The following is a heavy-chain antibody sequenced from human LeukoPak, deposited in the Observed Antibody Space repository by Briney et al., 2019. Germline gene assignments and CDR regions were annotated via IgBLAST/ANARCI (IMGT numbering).Heavy chain of an antibody. D-gene: IGHD3-3*01. CDR2: INHSGST. Sequence: SETLSLTCAVYGGSFSGYYWSWIRQPPGKGLEWIGEINHSGSTNYNPSLKSRVTISVDTSKNQFSLKLSSVTAADTAVYYCARGVSTIFGVVIRPRYYGTDVWGQGTTVTVSS. CDR1: GGSFSGYY. CDR3: ARGVSTIFGVVIRPRYYGTDV. J-gene: IGHJ6*02. V-gene: IGHV4-34*01.